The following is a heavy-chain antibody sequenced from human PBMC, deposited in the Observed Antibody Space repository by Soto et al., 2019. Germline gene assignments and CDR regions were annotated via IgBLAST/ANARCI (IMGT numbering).Heavy chain of an antibody. CDR1: GGTFSSYA. V-gene: IGHV1-69*12. J-gene: IGHJ6*02. CDR2: IIPIFGTA. D-gene: IGHD5-18*01. CDR3: ARALDTAMVVLAYYYYGMDV. Sequence: QVQLVQSGAEVKKPGSSVKVSCKASGGTFSSYAISWVRQAPGQGLEWMGGIIPIFGTANYAQKFQGRVTITADEATSTAYMGLSSLRSEDTAVYYCARALDTAMVVLAYYYYGMDVWGQGTTVTVSS.